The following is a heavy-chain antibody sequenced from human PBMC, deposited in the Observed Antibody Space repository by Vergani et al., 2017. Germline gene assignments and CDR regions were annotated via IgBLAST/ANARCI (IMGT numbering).Heavy chain of an antibody. CDR3: ATGWGNWNVMGECFQH. CDR1: GGSFSGYY. J-gene: IGHJ1*01. V-gene: IGHV4-34*01. CDR2: INHSGST. D-gene: IGHD1-1*01. Sequence: QVQLQQWGAGLLKPSETLSLTCAVYGGSFSGYYWSWIRQPPGTGLEWIGEINHSGSTNYNPSLKSRVPISVDTSKNQFSLKLSSVTAADTAVYYCATGWGNWNVMGECFQHWGQGTLVTVSS.